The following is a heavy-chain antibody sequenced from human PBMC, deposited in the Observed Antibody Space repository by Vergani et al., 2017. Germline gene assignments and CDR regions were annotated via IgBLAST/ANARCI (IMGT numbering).Heavy chain of an antibody. CDR2: IQFDGSNQ. Sequence: QVQLVEPGGGVVQRGGSLRLSCVTSGFPLSNYDMQWIRQGPGKGLEFVAFIQFDGSNQYYADSIKGRFTLSRDFSKNTLYLQMNSLRTDDTATYYCAKLFRGGGIDYWGQGTQVIVSS. V-gene: IGHV3-30*02. J-gene: IGHJ4*02. CDR3: AKLFRGGGIDY. CDR1: GFPLSNYD. D-gene: IGHD3-16*01.